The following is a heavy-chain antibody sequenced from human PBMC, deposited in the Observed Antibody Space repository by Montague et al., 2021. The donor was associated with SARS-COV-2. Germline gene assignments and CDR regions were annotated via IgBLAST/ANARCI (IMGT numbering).Heavy chain of an antibody. J-gene: IGHJ4*02. CDR2: IYYSGST. Sequence: SETLSLTCTVYGGAISSYYWSWIRQPPGKGLEWIGYIYYSGSTNYNPSLKSRVTISVDTSKNQFSLKLSSVTAADTAAYYCARDTEGYISSWYHDYWGQGTLVTVSS. D-gene: IGHD6-13*01. CDR3: ARDTEGYISSWYHDY. CDR1: GGAISSYY. V-gene: IGHV4-59*01.